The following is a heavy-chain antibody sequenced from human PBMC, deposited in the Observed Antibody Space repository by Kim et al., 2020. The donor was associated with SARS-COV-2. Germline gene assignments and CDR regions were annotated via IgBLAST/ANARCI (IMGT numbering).Heavy chain of an antibody. CDR3: ARAPGIAVAGRYYYYGMDV. Sequence: SETLSLTCTVSGGSISSYYWSWIRQPPGKGLEWIGYIYYSGSTNYNPSLKTRVTISVDTSKNQFSLKLSSVTAADTAVYYCARAPGIAVAGRYYYYGMDV. V-gene: IGHV4-59*13. CDR2: IYYSGST. D-gene: IGHD6-19*01. CDR1: GGSISSYY. J-gene: IGHJ6*01.